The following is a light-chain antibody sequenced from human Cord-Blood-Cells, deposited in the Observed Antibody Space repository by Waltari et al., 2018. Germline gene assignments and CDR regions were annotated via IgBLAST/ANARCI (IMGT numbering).Light chain of an antibody. CDR2: EVS. CDR1: RSDVGGYNF. CDR3: SSYTSSSTRV. Sequence: QSALTQPASVSGSPGQSITISCTGTRSDVGGYNFVSWYQQHPGKAPKLMIYEVSKRPSGVSNRFSGSKSGNTASLTISGLQAEDEADYYCSSYTSSSTRVFGTGTKVTVL. J-gene: IGLJ1*01. V-gene: IGLV2-14*01.